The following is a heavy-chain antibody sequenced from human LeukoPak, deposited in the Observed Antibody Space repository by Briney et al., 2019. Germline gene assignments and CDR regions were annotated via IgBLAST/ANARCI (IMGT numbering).Heavy chain of an antibody. V-gene: IGHV1-18*01. D-gene: IGHD2-8*01. CDR1: GYTFTSYG. Sequence: ASVKVSCKASGYTFTSYGISWVRQAPGQGLEWMGWISAYNGNTNYAQKLQGRVTMTTDTSTSTAYMELRSLRSDDTAVYYCARRYCTNGVCYVNAFDIWGQGTMVTVSS. J-gene: IGHJ3*02. CDR2: ISAYNGNT. CDR3: ARRYCTNGVCYVNAFDI.